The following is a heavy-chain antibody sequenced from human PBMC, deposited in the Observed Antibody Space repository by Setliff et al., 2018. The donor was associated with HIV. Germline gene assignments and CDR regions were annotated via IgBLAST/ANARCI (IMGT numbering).Heavy chain of an antibody. CDR1: YGSISGHY. CDR3: ARGDGYRANDAFYDTGMDV. CDR2: IHHSGGT. D-gene: IGHD5-12*01. J-gene: IGHJ6*02. V-gene: IGHV4-59*11. Sequence: SETLSLTCTVSYGSISGHYWTWIRQPPGKGLEWIGYIHHSGGTQYNPSLMSRLTMSVDSSKNQFSLSLSSVTAADTAVYYCARGDGYRANDAFYDTGMDVWGQGITVTVSS.